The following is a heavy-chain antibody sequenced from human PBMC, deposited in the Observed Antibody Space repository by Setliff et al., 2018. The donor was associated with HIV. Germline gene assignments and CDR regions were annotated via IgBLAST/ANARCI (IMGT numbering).Heavy chain of an antibody. CDR2: IKADGSEK. CDR1: GFAFTIYS. D-gene: IGHD6-25*01. V-gene: IGHV3-7*03. Sequence: GGSLRLSCAASGFAFTIYSLNWVRQAPGKGLEWVANIKADGSEKYYVDSVKGRFTISRDNAKKSLFLQMNSLRAEDTAVYYCARGHYSSATGWGQGTLVTVSS. J-gene: IGHJ4*02. CDR3: ARGHYSSATG.